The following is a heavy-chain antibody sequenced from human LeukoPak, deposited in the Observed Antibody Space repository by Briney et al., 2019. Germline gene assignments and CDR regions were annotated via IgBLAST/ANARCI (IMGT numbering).Heavy chain of an antibody. Sequence: PGGSLRLSCAASGFTFSSYWMSWVRQAPGKGLEWVANIKQDGSEKYYVDSVKGRFTISRDNAKNSLYLQMNSLRAEDTAVYYCARGSNDFWSGYLRGFFDYRGQGTLVTVSS. CDR2: IKQDGSEK. V-gene: IGHV3-7*01. CDR1: GFTFSSYW. CDR3: ARGSNDFWSGYLRGFFDY. J-gene: IGHJ4*02. D-gene: IGHD3-3*01.